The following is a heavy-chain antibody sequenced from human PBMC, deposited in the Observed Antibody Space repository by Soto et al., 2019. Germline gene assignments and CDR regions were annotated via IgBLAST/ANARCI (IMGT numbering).Heavy chain of an antibody. J-gene: IGHJ4*02. Sequence: QVQLVQSGAEVRKPGSSVKVSCEASGGTFSSYSINWVRQAPGQGLEWMGGIIPIFGSSNYAQKFQGRITITADKSTNTVFMELTSLRSEDTARYFCAKKPLRWREYFDFDHWGQGTLLTVSS. CDR1: GGTFSSYS. CDR2: IIPIFGSS. V-gene: IGHV1-69*06. D-gene: IGHD4-17*01. CDR3: AKKPLRWREYFDFDH.